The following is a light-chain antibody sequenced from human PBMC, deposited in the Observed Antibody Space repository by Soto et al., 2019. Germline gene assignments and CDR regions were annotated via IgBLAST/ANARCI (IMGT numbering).Light chain of an antibody. J-gene: IGKJ2*03. CDR1: QNIDRW. V-gene: IGKV1-5*03. Sequence: DIHMTQSPSTLSASVGDRVVITCRASQNIDRWLAWYQQKPRKAPQLLIYRASFPASGVPPRFSGSGSGTEFTLTITSLQPDDFATYFCQHYNSYPYSFGQGTKLAI. CDR2: RAS. CDR3: QHYNSYPYS.